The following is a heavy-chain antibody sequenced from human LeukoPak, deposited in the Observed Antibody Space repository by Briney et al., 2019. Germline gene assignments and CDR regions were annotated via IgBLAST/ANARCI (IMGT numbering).Heavy chain of an antibody. Sequence: ASVKVSCKASGYTFTSYGITWVRQASGQGLEWMGWISAYHGHTNYAQKLQGRVTMTTDTSTSTAFMELRSLRSDDTAVYYCARTPYYEGAEYFQHWGQGTLVTVSS. CDR2: ISAYHGHT. CDR3: ARTPYYEGAEYFQH. CDR1: GYTFTSYG. D-gene: IGHD3-22*01. V-gene: IGHV1-18*01. J-gene: IGHJ1*01.